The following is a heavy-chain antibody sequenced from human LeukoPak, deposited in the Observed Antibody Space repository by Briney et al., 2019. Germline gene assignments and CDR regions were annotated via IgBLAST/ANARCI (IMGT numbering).Heavy chain of an antibody. CDR1: GYSFTTYW. D-gene: IGHD5-12*01. Sequence: GESLKISCKGSGYSFTTYWIAWVRQMPGKGLEWMRLIYPGDSDIRYSPSFQGQVTISADKSITTAYLQWSSLKASDTAMYYCARHGGTYAYDYWGQGTLVTVSS. J-gene: IGHJ4*02. V-gene: IGHV5-51*01. CDR3: ARHGGTYAYDY. CDR2: IYPGDSDI.